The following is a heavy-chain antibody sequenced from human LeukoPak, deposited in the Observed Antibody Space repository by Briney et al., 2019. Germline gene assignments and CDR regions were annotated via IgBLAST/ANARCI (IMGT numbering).Heavy chain of an antibody. J-gene: IGHJ5*02. CDR3: ARGNSDIVVVVAVANWFDP. Sequence: KTSETLSLTCAVYGGSFSGYYWSWIRQPPGKGLEWIGEINHSGSTNYNPSLKSRVTISVDTSKNQFSLKLSSVTAADTAVYYCARGNSDIVVVVAVANWFDPWGQGTLVTVSS. CDR2: INHSGST. CDR1: GGSFSGYY. D-gene: IGHD2-15*01. V-gene: IGHV4-34*01.